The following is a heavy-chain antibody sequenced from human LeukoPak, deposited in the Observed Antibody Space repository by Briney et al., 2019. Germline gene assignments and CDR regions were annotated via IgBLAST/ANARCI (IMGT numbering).Heavy chain of an antibody. CDR2: INHSGST. CDR1: DASFSGYY. V-gene: IGHV4-34*01. D-gene: IGHD3-22*01. CDR3: ARESDDSSGYLTGYFDY. Sequence: PSETLSLTCTVYDASFSGYYWSWIRQPPGKGLEWIGEINHSGSTNYNPSLKSRVTISVDTSKNQFSLNLRSVTAADTAVYYCARESDDSSGYLTGYFDYWGQGTLVTVSS. J-gene: IGHJ4*02.